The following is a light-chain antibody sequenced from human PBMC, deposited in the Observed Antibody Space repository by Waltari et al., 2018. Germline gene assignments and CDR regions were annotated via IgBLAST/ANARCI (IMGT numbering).Light chain of an antibody. CDR3: SSYTSSSTHV. V-gene: IGLV2-14*03. CDR2: DVS. CDR1: SSDVGAYDY. Sequence: QSALTQPASVSGSPGQSLTISCTGTSSDVGAYDYVSWYQQHPGKAPKRMIYDVSYRPAGVSNRFSGAKSGNAASLTISGLQADDEADYYCSSYTSSSTHVVGTGTKVTV. J-gene: IGLJ1*01.